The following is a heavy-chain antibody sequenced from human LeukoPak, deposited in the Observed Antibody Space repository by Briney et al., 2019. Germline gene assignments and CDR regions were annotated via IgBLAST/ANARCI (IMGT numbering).Heavy chain of an antibody. Sequence: GGSLRLSCAASGFTFRRYGMSWVRQAPGKGLEWVSALSGSGGNTFYADSVKGRFTISRDNSKNTLYLQMNSLRAEDTAVYYCAREPRGYAFDIWGQGTLVTVSS. CDR3: AREPRGYAFDI. CDR1: GFTFRRYG. CDR2: LSGSGGNT. J-gene: IGHJ3*02. V-gene: IGHV3-23*01.